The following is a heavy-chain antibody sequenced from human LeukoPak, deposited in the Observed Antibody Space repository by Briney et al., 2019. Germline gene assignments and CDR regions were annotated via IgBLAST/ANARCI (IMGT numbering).Heavy chain of an antibody. J-gene: IGHJ4*02. Sequence: GGSLRLSCAASGFSFSNYNMNWVRQAPGKGLEWVSYISSSSSTIYYADSVKGRFTISRDNAKNSLYLQMNSLRAEDTAVYYCARSSRELGGYAPWEVMPPFDYWGQGTLVTDSS. D-gene: IGHD2-8*02. CDR3: ARSSRELGGYAPWEVMPPFDY. V-gene: IGHV3-48*01. CDR1: GFSFSNYN. CDR2: ISSSSSTI.